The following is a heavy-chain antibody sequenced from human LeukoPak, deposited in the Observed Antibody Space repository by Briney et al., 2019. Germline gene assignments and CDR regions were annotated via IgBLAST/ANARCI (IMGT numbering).Heavy chain of an antibody. CDR3: ATWIGKAAELDYYYYYGMDV. Sequence: GASVKVSCKVSGYTLTELSMHWVRQAPGKGLEWMGGFDPEDGETIYAQKFQGRVTMTEDTSTDTAYMELSSLRSEDTAVYYCATWIGKAAELDYYYYYGMDVWGQGTTVTVSS. V-gene: IGHV1-24*01. CDR1: GYTLTELS. D-gene: IGHD6-13*01. CDR2: FDPEDGET. J-gene: IGHJ6*02.